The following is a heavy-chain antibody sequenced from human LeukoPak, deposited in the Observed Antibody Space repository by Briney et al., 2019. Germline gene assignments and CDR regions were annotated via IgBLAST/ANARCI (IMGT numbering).Heavy chain of an antibody. CDR2: ISTGGNNV. J-gene: IGHJ4*02. V-gene: IGHV3-21*01. Sequence: GGSLRLSCAASGFAFNTYSMNWVRQAPGKGLEWVSSISTGGNNVYYADSVKGRFTISRDNTKNSLYLQMNSLRAEDTAVYYCTREWELPGADFDYWGQGTLVTVSS. D-gene: IGHD1-26*01. CDR1: GFAFNTYS. CDR3: TREWELPGADFDY.